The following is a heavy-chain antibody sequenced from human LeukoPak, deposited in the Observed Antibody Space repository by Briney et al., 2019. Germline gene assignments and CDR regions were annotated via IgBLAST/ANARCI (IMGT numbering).Heavy chain of an antibody. D-gene: IGHD3-10*01. CDR3: ASKADVLLESLGAFDI. CDR2: IIPIFDTA. CDR1: AGTFSSYA. J-gene: IGHJ3*02. Sequence: ASVKVSCKASAGTFSSYATSWVRQAAGDGLEWMGGIIPIFDTANYAQKFQGRVTITADESTSTAYMELSSLRSEDTAVYYCASKADVLLESLGAFDIWGQGTMVTVSS. V-gene: IGHV1-69*01.